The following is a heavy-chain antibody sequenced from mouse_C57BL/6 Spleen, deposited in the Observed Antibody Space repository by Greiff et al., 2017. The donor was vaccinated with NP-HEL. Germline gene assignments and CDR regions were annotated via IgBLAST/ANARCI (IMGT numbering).Heavy chain of an antibody. J-gene: IGHJ2*01. CDR1: GFTFSSYA. D-gene: IGHD2-2*01. Sequence: EVQLVESGGGLVKPGGSLKLSCAASGFTFSSYAMSWVRQTPEKRLEWVATISDGGSYTYYPDNVKGRFTISRDNAKNNLYLQMGHLKSEDTAMYYCARGSLWFRRGYYFDYWGQGTTLTVSS. CDR3: ARGSLWFRRGYYFDY. CDR2: ISDGGSYT. V-gene: IGHV5-4*01.